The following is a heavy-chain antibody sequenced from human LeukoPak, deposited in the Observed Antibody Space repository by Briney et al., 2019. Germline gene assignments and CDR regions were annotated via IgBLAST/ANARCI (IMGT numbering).Heavy chain of an antibody. J-gene: IGHJ4*02. D-gene: IGHD3-22*01. V-gene: IGHV4-61*08. CDR1: GGSISSGGYS. Sequence: PSETLSLTCAVSGGSISSGGYSWSWIRQPPGKGLEWIGYIYYSGSTNYNPSLKSRVTISVDTSKNQFSLKLSSVTAADTAVYYCARECHYYDSSGFQDYFDYWGQGTLVTVSS. CDR3: ARECHYYDSSGFQDYFDY. CDR2: IYYSGST.